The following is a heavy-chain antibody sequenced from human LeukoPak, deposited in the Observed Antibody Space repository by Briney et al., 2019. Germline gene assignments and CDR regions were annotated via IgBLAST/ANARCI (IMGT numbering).Heavy chain of an antibody. J-gene: IGHJ4*02. V-gene: IGHV1-69*01. D-gene: IGHD5-12*01. CDR1: GGTFSSYA. CDR3: ARFLVATGSFDY. CDR2: IIPIFGTA. Sequence: SVMVSCKASGGTFSSYAISWVRQAPGQGLEWMGGIIPIFGTANYAQKFQGRVTITADESTSTAYMELSSLRSEDTAVYYCARFLVATGSFDYWGQGTLVTVSS.